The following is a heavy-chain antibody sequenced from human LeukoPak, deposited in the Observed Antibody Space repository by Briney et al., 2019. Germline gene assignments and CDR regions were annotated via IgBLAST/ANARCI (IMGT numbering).Heavy chain of an antibody. Sequence: GGSLRLSCAASGFTFSSYSMNWVRQAPGKGLEWVSYISSSSSTIYYADSVKGRFTISGDNAKNSLYLQMNSLRDEDTAVYYCARDYDFWSGYRGALDYWGQGTLVTVSS. J-gene: IGHJ4*02. CDR3: ARDYDFWSGYRGALDY. D-gene: IGHD3-3*01. CDR2: ISSSSSTI. CDR1: GFTFSSYS. V-gene: IGHV3-48*02.